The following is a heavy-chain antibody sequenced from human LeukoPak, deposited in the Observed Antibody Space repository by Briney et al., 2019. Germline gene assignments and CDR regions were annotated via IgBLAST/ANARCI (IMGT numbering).Heavy chain of an antibody. V-gene: IGHV1-58*01. J-gene: IGHJ3*02. CDR3: AAFGYCDSTNCYREESLAVTDAFDI. CDR2: IVVGSGNT. D-gene: IGHD2-2*03. Sequence: SVKVSCKASGFTFSSSAVQWVRQARGQRLEWIGWIVVGSGNTNYVQKFKERVTITRDMSTSTAYVELSSLQSEDTAVYYCAAFGYCDSTNCYREESLAVTDAFDIWGQGTMVTVSS. CDR1: GFTFSSSA.